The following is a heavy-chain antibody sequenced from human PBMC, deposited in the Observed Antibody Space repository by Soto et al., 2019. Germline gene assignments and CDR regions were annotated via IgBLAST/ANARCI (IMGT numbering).Heavy chain of an antibody. CDR1: GYTFTSYD. CDR2: MNPNSGNT. CDR3: ARGFILSLRRDGSYYFDY. V-gene: IGHV1-8*01. J-gene: IGHJ4*02. D-gene: IGHD4-17*01. Sequence: ASVKVSCKASGYTFTSYDINWVRQATGQGLEWMGWMNPNSGNTGYAQKFQGRVTMTRNTSISTAYMELSSLRSEDTAVYYCARGFILSLRRDGSYYFDYWGQGTLVTVSS.